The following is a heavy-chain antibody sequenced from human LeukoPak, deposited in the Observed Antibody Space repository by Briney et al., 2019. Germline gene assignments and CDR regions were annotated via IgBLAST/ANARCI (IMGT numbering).Heavy chain of an antibody. J-gene: IGHJ4*02. Sequence: GASVKVSCKASGYTFTGYYMHWVRQAPGQGLEWMGWINPNSGGTNYAQKFQGRVTMTRDTSISTAYMELSRLRSDDTAVYYCARVNWNGLYYFDYWGQGTLVTVSS. CDR3: ARVNWNGLYYFDY. CDR1: GYTFTGYY. CDR2: INPNSGGT. V-gene: IGHV1-2*02. D-gene: IGHD1-1*01.